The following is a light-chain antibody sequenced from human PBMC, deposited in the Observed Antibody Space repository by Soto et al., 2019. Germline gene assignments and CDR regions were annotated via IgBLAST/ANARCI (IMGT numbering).Light chain of an antibody. V-gene: IGKV1-5*03. CDR1: QPVYSW. CDR2: EAS. Sequence: DIQMTQSPSTVSASVGDRVTITCRASQPVYSWLAWYQQKPGKAPKLLISEASTLQSGVPSRFAGSGSGTEFTLAISRLQPDDFATYYCQQYSSYSPYTFGQGTKVEI. CDR3: QQYSSYSPYT. J-gene: IGKJ2*01.